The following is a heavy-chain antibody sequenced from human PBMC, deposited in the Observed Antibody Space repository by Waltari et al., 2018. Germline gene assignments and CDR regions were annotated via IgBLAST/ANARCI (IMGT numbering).Heavy chain of an antibody. J-gene: IGHJ4*02. V-gene: IGHV4-34*01. D-gene: IGHD6-6*01. CDR1: GGSFSGYY. CDR2: INHSGST. CDR3: ARGHLGIAARRTPRPFDY. Sequence: QVQLQQWGAGLLKPSETLSLTCAVYGGSFSGYYWSWIRQPPGKGLEWIGEINHSGSTNHNPALKSRVTISVDTSKNQFSLKLSSVTAADTAVYYCARGHLGIAARRTPRPFDYWGQGTLVTVSS.